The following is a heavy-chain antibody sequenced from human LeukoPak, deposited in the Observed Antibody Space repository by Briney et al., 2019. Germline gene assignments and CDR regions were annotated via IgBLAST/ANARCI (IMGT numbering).Heavy chain of an antibody. CDR1: GFTFSSYA. J-gene: IGHJ4*02. CDR2: ISGSGGST. CDR3: AKDSSVPYGITE. V-gene: IGHV3-23*01. Sequence: GGSLRLSCAASGFTFSSYAMSWVRQAPGKGLEWVSAISGSGGSTYYADSVKGRFTISRDNSKDTLYLQMNSLRAEDTAVYYCAKDSSVPYGITEWGRGTLVTVSS. D-gene: IGHD4-17*01.